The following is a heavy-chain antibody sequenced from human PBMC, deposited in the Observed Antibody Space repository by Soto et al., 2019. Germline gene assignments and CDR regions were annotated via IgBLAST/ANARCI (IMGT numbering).Heavy chain of an antibody. D-gene: IGHD2-15*01. J-gene: IGHJ6*01. CDR3: AKVPPVAPSTYGMDV. Sequence: GGSLSLSCAASGFTFSSYGMHWVRQAPGKGLEWVAVISYDGSNKYYADSVKGRFTISRDNSKNTLYLHMNSRRAEDTAVYYCAKVPPVAPSTYGMDVWGQGTTVTGSS. CDR2: ISYDGSNK. V-gene: IGHV3-30*18. CDR1: GFTFSSYG.